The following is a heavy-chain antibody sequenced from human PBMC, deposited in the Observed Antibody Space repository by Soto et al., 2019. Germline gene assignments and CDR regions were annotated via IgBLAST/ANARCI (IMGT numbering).Heavy chain of an antibody. CDR1: NGSISYFY. V-gene: IGHV4-4*07. J-gene: IGHJ5*02. CDR2: IHGSGSA. D-gene: IGHD6-13*01. Sequence: SETLSLTCTVSNGSISYFYWNWIRQSAGKGLEWIGRIHGSGSATYNPSLRSRVTMSVDTSKNQFSLKVNSVTGADTAVYYCARSSHKESWFDPWGQGTLVTVSS. CDR3: ARSSHKESWFDP.